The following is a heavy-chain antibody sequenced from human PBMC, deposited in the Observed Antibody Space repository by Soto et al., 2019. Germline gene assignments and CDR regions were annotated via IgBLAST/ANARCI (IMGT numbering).Heavy chain of an antibody. CDR2: INPNSGGT. CDR1: GYTFTGYY. Sequence: GASVKVSCKASGYTFTGYYMHWVRQAPGQGLEWMGWINPNSGGTNYAQKSQGRVTMTRDTSISTAYMELSRLRSDDTAVYYCARFEPESCSSTSCLPNYYYYYGMDVWGQGTTVTVSS. J-gene: IGHJ6*02. V-gene: IGHV1-2*02. D-gene: IGHD2-2*01. CDR3: ARFEPESCSSTSCLPNYYYYYGMDV.